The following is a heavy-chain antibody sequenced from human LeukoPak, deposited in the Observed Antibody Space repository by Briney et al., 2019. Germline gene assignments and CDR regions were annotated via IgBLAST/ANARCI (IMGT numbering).Heavy chain of an antibody. J-gene: IGHJ4*02. D-gene: IGHD3-22*01. V-gene: IGHV3-30-3*01. CDR2: VSYDGSNK. CDR1: GFTFSDYA. Sequence: GGSLRLSCVASGFTFSDYAVHWVRQAPGRGLECVAVVSYDGSNKNHADSVKGRFTISRDNSKNTLYVQVNSLGTEDTAAYYCAKGSYYDSSGSFYFDYWGQGTLVTVSS. CDR3: AKGSYYDSSGSFYFDY.